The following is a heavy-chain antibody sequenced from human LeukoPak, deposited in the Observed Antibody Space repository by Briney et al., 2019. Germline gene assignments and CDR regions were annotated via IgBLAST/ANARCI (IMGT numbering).Heavy chain of an antibody. CDR1: GFSLTTSGMC. CDR3: AREEVTGKVDY. D-gene: IGHD6-19*01. CDR2: IDWDDDK. J-gene: IGHJ4*02. V-gene: IGHV2-70*17. Sequence: SGPTLVNPTHTLTLTCTFSGFSLTTSGMCVSWIRQPPGKALEWLARIDWDDDKFYGTSLKTRLTLSKDTSKNQVVLTMTNMDAVDTATYYCAREEVTGKVDYWGQGTLVTVSS.